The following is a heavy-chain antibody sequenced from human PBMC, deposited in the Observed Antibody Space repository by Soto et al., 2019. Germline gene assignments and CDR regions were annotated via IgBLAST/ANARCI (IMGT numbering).Heavy chain of an antibody. CDR3: ARGSLWFGDLLPIDY. CDR2: INAGNGHT. CDR1: GYTFTTYI. V-gene: IGHV1-3*01. D-gene: IGHD3-10*01. J-gene: IGHJ4*02. Sequence: ASVKVSCKASGYTFTTYIIHWVRQAPGQRLEWMGWINAGNGHTKYSRKFQGRVTITRETSTSTAYMELSSLRSEDTAVYYCARGSLWFGDLLPIDYWGPGTQLTVST.